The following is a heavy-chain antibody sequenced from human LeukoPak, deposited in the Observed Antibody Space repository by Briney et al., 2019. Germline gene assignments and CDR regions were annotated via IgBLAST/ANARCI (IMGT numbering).Heavy chain of an antibody. J-gene: IGHJ4*02. CDR1: GGSVSSGTNY. Sequence: PSETLSLTCNVSGGSVSSGTNYWSWIRQPPGKGLEWIGYIYYSGTTNYNPSLKSRVTISVDTSKNQFSLKLSSVTAADTAVYYCARHSGSYLSPLDFWGRGTLVTVSS. D-gene: IGHD3-10*01. CDR2: IYYSGTT. V-gene: IGHV4-61*01. CDR3: ARHSGSYLSPLDF.